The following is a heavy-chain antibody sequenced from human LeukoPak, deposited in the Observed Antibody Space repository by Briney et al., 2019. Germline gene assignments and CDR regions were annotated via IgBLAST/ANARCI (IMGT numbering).Heavy chain of an antibody. CDR3: AKDLSYGDYEGDAFDI. Sequence: GASVKVSCKASGYTFTGYYMHWVRQAPGQGLEWMGWINPNSGGTIYAQKFQGRVTMTRDTSISTAYMELRSLRAEDTAVYYCAKDLSYGDYEGDAFDIWGQGTMVTVSS. D-gene: IGHD4-17*01. CDR2: INPNSGGT. V-gene: IGHV1-2*02. CDR1: GYTFTGYY. J-gene: IGHJ3*02.